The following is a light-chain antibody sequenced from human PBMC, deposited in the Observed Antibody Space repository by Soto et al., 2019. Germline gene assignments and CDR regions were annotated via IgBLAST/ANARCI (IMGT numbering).Light chain of an antibody. CDR1: QSVSSY. V-gene: IGKV3-11*01. CDR2: DAS. CDR3: QQRRHSPPIT. Sequence: IVLTQSPATRSLSAEGRATLACRASQSVSSYLAWYQQKPGQAPRLLIYDASNRATGIPARFSGSGSGTAFTLTLLSLAPEDFAVYHCQQRRHSPPITFAQGTRLEIK. J-gene: IGKJ5*01.